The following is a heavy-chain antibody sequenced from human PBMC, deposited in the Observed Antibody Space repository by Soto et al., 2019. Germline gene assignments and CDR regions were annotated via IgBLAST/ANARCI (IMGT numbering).Heavy chain of an antibody. CDR1: GGTFSSYA. CDR3: ARTYYYDSSGYLTYYYYGMDV. Sequence: SVKVSCKASGGTFSSYAISWVRQAPGQGLEWMGGIIPIFGTANYAQKFQGRATITADKSTSTAYMELSSLRSEDTAVYYCARTYYYDSSGYLTYYYYGMDVWGQGTRVTVSS. CDR2: IIPIFGTA. J-gene: IGHJ6*02. V-gene: IGHV1-69*06. D-gene: IGHD3-22*01.